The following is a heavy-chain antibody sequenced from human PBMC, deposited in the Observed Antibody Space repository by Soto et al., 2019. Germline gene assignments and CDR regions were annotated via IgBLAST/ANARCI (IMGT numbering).Heavy chain of an antibody. V-gene: IGHV4-4*07. CDR2: IFTSGNT. D-gene: IGHD2-15*01. J-gene: IGHJ6*02. Sequence: SETLSLTCTVSGGSMNDYYWSWIRQPAGKGLEWIGRIFTSGNTNYNPSLRSRLTMSVDTSTNRVSLRLTAVTAADTAVYYCASGRIVSRYYGLDVWGQGTTVTVSS. CDR1: GGSMNDYY. CDR3: ASGRIVSRYYGLDV.